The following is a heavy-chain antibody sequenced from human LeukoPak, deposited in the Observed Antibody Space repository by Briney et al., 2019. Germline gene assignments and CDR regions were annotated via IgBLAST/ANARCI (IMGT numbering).Heavy chain of an antibody. CDR2: IKQDGSEK. D-gene: IGHD5-18*01. CDR3: AREVGYSYGYNWFDP. J-gene: IGHJ5*02. V-gene: IGHV3-7*01. Sequence: GRSLRLSCAASGFTFSSYWMSWVRQAPGKGLEWVANIKQDGSEKYYVDSVKGRFTISRDNAKNSLYLQMNSLRAEDTAVYYCAREVGYSYGYNWFDPWGQGTLVTVSS. CDR1: GFTFSSYW.